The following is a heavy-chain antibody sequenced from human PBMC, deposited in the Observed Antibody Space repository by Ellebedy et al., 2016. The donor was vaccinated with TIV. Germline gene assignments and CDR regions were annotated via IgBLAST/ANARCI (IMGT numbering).Heavy chain of an antibody. Sequence: ASVKVSCKASGYTFIGYYIYWLRQAPGQGLEWMGWIDPKSGGINLERKFQGRVTMTRDSSISTAYMELSSLTSDDTAVYFCARDKLETSTGYYYNWLDPWGQGTLVTVSS. D-gene: IGHD3-22*01. CDR1: GYTFIGYY. V-gene: IGHV1-2*02. J-gene: IGHJ5*02. CDR2: IDPKSGGI. CDR3: ARDKLETSTGYYYNWLDP.